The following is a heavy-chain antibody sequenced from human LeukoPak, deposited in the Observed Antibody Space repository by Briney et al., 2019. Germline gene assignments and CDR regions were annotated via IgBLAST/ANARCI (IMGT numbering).Heavy chain of an antibody. V-gene: IGHV4-4*02. J-gene: IGHJ6*02. D-gene: IGHD5-18*01. CDR2: IYHSGST. Sequence: NPSETLSLTCAVSGGSISGSNWWSWVRQPPGKGLEWIGEIYHSGSTNYNPSLKSRVTISVDKSKNQFSLKLSSVTAADTAVYYCARHPSQLWFYGMDVWGQGTTVTVSS. CDR1: GGSISGSNW. CDR3: ARHPSQLWFYGMDV.